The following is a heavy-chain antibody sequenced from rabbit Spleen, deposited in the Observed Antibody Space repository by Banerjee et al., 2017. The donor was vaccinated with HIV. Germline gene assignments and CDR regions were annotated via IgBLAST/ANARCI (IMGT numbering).Heavy chain of an antibody. D-gene: IGHD1-1*01. CDR3: ARDVDTIYFRFSL. J-gene: IGHJ6*01. V-gene: IGHV1S45*01. CDR1: GFSFSNKAV. Sequence: QEQLEESGGGLVKPEGSLTLTCTASGFSFSNKAVMCWVRQAPGKGLEWIACINGVTGKAVYASWAKGRFTLSKASSTTVTLQMTSLTAADTATYFCARDVDTIYFRFSLWGPGTLVTVS. CDR2: INGVTGKA.